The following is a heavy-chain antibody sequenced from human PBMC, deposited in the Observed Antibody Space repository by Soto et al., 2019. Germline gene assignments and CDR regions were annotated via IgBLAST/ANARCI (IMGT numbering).Heavy chain of an antibody. CDR1: GGSFSGYY. J-gene: IGHJ5*02. V-gene: IGHV4-34*01. CDR2: INHSGST. Sequence: KTSETLSLTCAVYGGSFSGYYWSWIRQPPGKXLEWIGEINHSGSTNYNPSLKSRVTISVDTSKNQFSLKLSSVTAADTAVYYCARGPRPGLGYSSGFSVLRFDPWGQGTLVTVSS. CDR3: ARGPRPGLGYSSGFSVLRFDP. D-gene: IGHD5-18*01.